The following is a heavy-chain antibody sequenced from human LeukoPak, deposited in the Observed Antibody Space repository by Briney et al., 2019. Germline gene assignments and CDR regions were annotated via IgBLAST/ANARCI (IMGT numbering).Heavy chain of an antibody. D-gene: IGHD2-2*01. CDR3: ARGGAYCSSTSCHLQNWFDP. CDR2: IIPIFGTA. V-gene: IGHV1-69*05. CDR1: GGTFSSYA. Sequence: GASVKVSCKASGGTFSSYAISWVRQAPGQGLEWMGGIIPIFGTANYAQKFQGRVTITTDESTSTAYMELSSLRSEDTAVYYCARGGAYCSSTSCHLQNWFDPWGQGTLVTVSS. J-gene: IGHJ5*02.